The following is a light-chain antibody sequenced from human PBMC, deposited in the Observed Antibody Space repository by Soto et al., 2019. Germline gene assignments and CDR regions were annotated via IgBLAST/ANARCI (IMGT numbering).Light chain of an antibody. CDR3: QQYHIWPSWT. CDR1: QSVSLS. CDR2: GAS. V-gene: IGKV3-15*01. Sequence: EIVLTQSPATLSVSLGDSATLSCRASQSVSLSLAWYQMRPGQPPRLLIYGASTRATDIPARFSGSGSGTDFTLPISSLQSEDFAVYFCQQYHIWPSWTFGQGNKVELK. J-gene: IGKJ1*01.